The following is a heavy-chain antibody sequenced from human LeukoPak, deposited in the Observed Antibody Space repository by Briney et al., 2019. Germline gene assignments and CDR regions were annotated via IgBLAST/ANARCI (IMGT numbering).Heavy chain of an antibody. Sequence: PSETLSLTCAVSGGSISSGGYSWSWIRQPPGKGLEWIGYIYYSGSTNYNPSLKSRVTISVDTSKNQFSLKLSSVTAADTAVYYCARAGGYSSSWYYWGQGTLVTVSS. CDR3: ARAGGYSSSWYY. CDR2: IYYSGST. CDR1: GGSISSGGYS. D-gene: IGHD6-13*01. V-gene: IGHV4-61*08. J-gene: IGHJ4*02.